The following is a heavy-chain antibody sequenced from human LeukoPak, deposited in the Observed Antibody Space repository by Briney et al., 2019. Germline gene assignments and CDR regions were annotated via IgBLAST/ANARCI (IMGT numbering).Heavy chain of an antibody. CDR2: INHNGIT. D-gene: IGHD3-10*01. Sequence: SETLSLTCAVYGGSFSGYYWSWIRQPPGKGLEWIGEINHNGITNYNPSLRSRVTISVDTSKSQFSLTLSSVTAADTAVYFCARSRVFDPWGQGTLVTVSS. V-gene: IGHV4-34*01. J-gene: IGHJ5*02. CDR1: GGSFSGYY. CDR3: ARSRVFDP.